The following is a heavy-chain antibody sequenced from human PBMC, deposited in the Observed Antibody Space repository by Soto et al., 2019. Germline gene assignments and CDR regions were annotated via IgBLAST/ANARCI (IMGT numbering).Heavy chain of an antibody. V-gene: IGHV5-51*01. CDR1: GYSFTSYW. D-gene: IGHD3-9*01. Sequence: PGESLKISCKGSGYSFTSYWIGWVRQMPGKGLEWMGIIYPGDSDTRYSPSFQGQVTISADKSISTAYLQWSSLKASDTAMYYCARIQGTGRPHVPVFAYWGQGNLVTVSS. J-gene: IGHJ4*02. CDR3: ARIQGTGRPHVPVFAY. CDR2: IYPGDSDT.